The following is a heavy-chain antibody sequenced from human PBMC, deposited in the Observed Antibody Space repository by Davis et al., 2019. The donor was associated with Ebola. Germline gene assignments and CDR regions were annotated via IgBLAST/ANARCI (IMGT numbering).Heavy chain of an antibody. D-gene: IGHD1-26*01. CDR1: GFTFSTYS. V-gene: IGHV3-21*01. CDR2: ISSSSSYI. J-gene: IGHJ3*02. CDR3: ARDLVGVTPDGLDI. Sequence: GGSLRLSCAASGFTFSTYSMSWVRQAPGRGLEWVSSISSSSSYIYYADSVKGRFTISRDNAKNSLYLQMHSLRAEDTAVYYCARDLVGVTPDGLDIWGQGTMVTVSS.